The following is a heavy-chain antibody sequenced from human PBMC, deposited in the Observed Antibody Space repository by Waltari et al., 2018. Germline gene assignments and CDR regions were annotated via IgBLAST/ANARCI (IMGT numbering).Heavy chain of an antibody. Sequence: EVQLVESGGGLVNPGGSLRLSCPASGFTFSNPYINWVRQAPGKGRGWVVLVKSKTDGGTKEYAAPVKGRFTIARDDLKDTAYLQMNSLRIEDTAVYYCATERTGSHDYWGQGTLVTVSS. CDR2: VKSKTDGGTK. V-gene: IGHV3-15*01. J-gene: IGHJ4*02. CDR3: ATERTGSHDY. CDR1: GFTFSNPY. D-gene: IGHD1-26*01.